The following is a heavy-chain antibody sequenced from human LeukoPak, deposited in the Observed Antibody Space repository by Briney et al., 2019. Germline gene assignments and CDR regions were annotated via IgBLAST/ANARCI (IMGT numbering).Heavy chain of an antibody. Sequence: GGSPRLSCAASGFTFISCAMTWVRQAPGKGLEWVSATSGSGGSKYYADSVKGRFTISRDNSKNTLYLQMNSLRAEDTAVYYCAKSGDYGDLNWFDPWGQGTLVTVSS. J-gene: IGHJ5*02. CDR2: TSGSGGSK. CDR3: AKSGDYGDLNWFDP. V-gene: IGHV3-23*01. CDR1: GFTFISCA. D-gene: IGHD4-17*01.